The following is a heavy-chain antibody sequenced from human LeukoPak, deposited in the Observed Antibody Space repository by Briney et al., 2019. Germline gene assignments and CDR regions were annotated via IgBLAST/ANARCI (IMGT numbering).Heavy chain of an antibody. V-gene: IGHV4-59*01. D-gene: IGHD6-19*01. CDR3: ARGQGSGFFDY. CDR1: GGSISSYY. Sequence: PSETLSLTCTVSGGSISSYYWSWIRQPPGKGLEWIGYIYYSGSTNYNPSLKSRVTISVDTSKNQFSLKLSSVTAADTAVYYRARGQGSGFFDYWGQGTLVTVSS. CDR2: IYYSGST. J-gene: IGHJ4*02.